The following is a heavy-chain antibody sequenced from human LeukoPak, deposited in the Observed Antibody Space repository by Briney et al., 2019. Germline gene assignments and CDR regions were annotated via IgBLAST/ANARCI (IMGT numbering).Heavy chain of an antibody. J-gene: IGHJ4*02. V-gene: IGHV1-2*06. CDR2: INPNSGGT. Sequence: ASVKVSCKASGYTFTGYYMHWVRQAPGQGLEWMGRINPNSGGTNYAQKFQGRVTMTRDTSISTAYMELSRLRSDDTAVYYCAREWSDIVVVPARKYYFDYWGQGTLVTVSS. CDR3: AREWSDIVVVPARKYYFDY. CDR1: GYTFTGYY. D-gene: IGHD2-2*01.